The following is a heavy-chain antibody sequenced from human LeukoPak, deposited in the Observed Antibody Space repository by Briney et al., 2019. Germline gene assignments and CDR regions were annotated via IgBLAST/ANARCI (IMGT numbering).Heavy chain of an antibody. Sequence: PGGSLRLSCAVSGFTFSDYTRNWVRQAPGKGLEWVSYISKSSSTMYYADSVKGRFTISRDNAKNSLYLQMNSLRDEDTAVYYCAKGDYSFDYWGQGTLVTVSS. V-gene: IGHV3-48*02. CDR1: GFTFSDYT. D-gene: IGHD1-26*01. J-gene: IGHJ4*02. CDR3: AKGDYSFDY. CDR2: ISKSSSTM.